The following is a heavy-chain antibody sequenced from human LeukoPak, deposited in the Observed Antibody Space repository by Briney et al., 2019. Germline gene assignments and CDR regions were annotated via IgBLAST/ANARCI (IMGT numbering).Heavy chain of an antibody. Sequence: ASVKVSCTASGYTFTGYYIYWVRQAPGRGLEWMGWINPNSGGTNYAQKFQGRVTMTREMSISTAYMELSRLRSDDTAVYYCARGQQLASNWGQGTLVTVSS. J-gene: IGHJ4*02. D-gene: IGHD6-13*01. V-gene: IGHV1-2*02. CDR3: ARGQQLASN. CDR2: INPNSGGT. CDR1: GYTFTGYY.